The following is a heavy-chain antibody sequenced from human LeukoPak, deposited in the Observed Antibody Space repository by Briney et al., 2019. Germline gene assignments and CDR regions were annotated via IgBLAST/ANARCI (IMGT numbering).Heavy chain of an antibody. Sequence: SETLSLTCTVSGGSISSYYWSWIRQPPGKGLEWITYTYYSGSTNYNPSPKSRVTISVDTAKNQCSLKLSSVTAADTAVYYCAQGGVRFDYWGQGTLVTVSS. CDR3: AQGGVRFDY. J-gene: IGHJ4*02. CDR1: GGSISSYY. CDR2: TYYSGST. D-gene: IGHD3-16*01. V-gene: IGHV4-59*01.